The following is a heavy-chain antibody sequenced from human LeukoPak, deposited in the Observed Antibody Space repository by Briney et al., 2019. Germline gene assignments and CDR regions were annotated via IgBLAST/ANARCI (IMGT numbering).Heavy chain of an antibody. CDR1: GYTFTGYY. CDR3: AREVKGFGDFADYYYYGMDV. V-gene: IGHV1-2*04. Sequence: ASVKVSCKASGYTFTGYYMHWVRQAPGQGLEWMGWINPNSGGTNYAQKFQGWVTMTRDTSISTAYMELSRLRSDDTAVYYCAREVKGFGDFADYYYYGMDVWGQGTTVTVSS. J-gene: IGHJ6*02. D-gene: IGHD3-10*01. CDR2: INPNSGGT.